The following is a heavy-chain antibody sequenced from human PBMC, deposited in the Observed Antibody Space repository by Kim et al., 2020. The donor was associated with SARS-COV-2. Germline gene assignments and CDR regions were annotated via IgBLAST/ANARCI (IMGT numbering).Heavy chain of an antibody. Sequence: SETLSLTCAVYGGSFSGYYWSWIRQPPGKGLEWIGEINHSGSTNYNPSLKSRVTISVDTSKNQFSLKLSSVTAADTAVYYCARNMIVDAFDIWGQGTMVT. V-gene: IGHV4-34*01. CDR2: INHSGST. CDR3: ARNMIVDAFDI. J-gene: IGHJ3*02. CDR1: GGSFSGYY. D-gene: IGHD3-22*01.